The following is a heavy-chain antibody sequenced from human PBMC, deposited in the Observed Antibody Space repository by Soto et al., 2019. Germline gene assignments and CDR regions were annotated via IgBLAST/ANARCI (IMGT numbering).Heavy chain of an antibody. J-gene: IGHJ3*02. CDR3: AKGLDPDAFDI. CDR1: GFTFISNW. V-gene: IGHV3-7*01. CDR2: IKQDGSKK. D-gene: IGHD5-12*01. Sequence: GGSLRLSCAASGFTFISNWMGWVRQAPGVGLEWVANIKQDGSKKYYVDSVKGRFTISRNNAKNSLHLQMSSLRAEDTAVYYCAKGLDPDAFDIWGQGTMVTVSS.